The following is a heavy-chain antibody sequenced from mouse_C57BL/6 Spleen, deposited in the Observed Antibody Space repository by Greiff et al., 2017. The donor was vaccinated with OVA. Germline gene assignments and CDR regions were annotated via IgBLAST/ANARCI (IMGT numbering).Heavy chain of an antibody. Sequence: VQLQQPGAELVKPGASVKMSCKASGYTFTSYWITWVKQRPGQGLEWIGDIYPGSGSTNYNEKFKSKATLTVDTSSSTAYMQLSSLTSEDSAVYYCAKLVTTVVATDYWYIDVWGTGTTVTVSS. CDR2: IYPGSGST. CDR3: AKLVTTVVATDYWYIDV. D-gene: IGHD1-1*01. V-gene: IGHV1-55*01. CDR1: GYTFTSYW. J-gene: IGHJ1*03.